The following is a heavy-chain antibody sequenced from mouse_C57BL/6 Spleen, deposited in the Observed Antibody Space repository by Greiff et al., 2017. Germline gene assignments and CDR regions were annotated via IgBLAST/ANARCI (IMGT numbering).Heavy chain of an antibody. Sequence: VQLQQPGAELVRPGSSVKLSCKASGYTFTSYWMHWVKQRPIQGLEWIGNIDPSDSETHYNQKFKDKATLTVDKSSSTAYMQLSSLTSEDSAVYYCARESSGPHWYFDVWGTGTTVTVSS. J-gene: IGHJ1*03. CDR2: IDPSDSET. V-gene: IGHV1-52*01. D-gene: IGHD1-3*01. CDR3: ARESSGPHWYFDV. CDR1: GYTFTSYW.